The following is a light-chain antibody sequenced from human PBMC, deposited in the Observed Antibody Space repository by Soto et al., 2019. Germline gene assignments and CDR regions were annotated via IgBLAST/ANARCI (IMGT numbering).Light chain of an antibody. J-gene: IGKJ4*01. CDR2: AAS. CDR3: QQYYSYPI. Sequence: AILMTQSPASFSASPGDRVTITCRASQGISSYLAWYQQKPGKAPKLLIYAASTLQSGVPSRFSGSGSGTDFTLTISCLQSEDFATYYCQQYYSYPIFGGGTKVDIK. CDR1: QGISSY. V-gene: IGKV1-8*01.